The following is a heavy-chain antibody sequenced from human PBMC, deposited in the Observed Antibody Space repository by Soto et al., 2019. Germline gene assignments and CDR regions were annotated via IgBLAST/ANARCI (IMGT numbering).Heavy chain of an antibody. J-gene: IGHJ6*02. CDR2: FNPSDDTT. D-gene: IGHD1-26*01. CDR3: GKGRSYYYYYGVDV. Sequence: GASVKVSCKASGYTFTTYYIHWVRQAPGQGLEWMGMFNPSDDTTAYAQRFQGRVTMTRDTSTSTVYMELSSLRSDDTAGYYCGKGRSYYYYYGVDVWGQGTTVTVSS. V-gene: IGHV1-46*01. CDR1: GYTFTTYY.